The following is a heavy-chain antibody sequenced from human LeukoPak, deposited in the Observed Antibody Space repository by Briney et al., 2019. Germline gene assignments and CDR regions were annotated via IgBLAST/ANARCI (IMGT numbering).Heavy chain of an antibody. CDR2: IYHSGST. CDR1: GYSISSGYY. J-gene: IGHJ4*02. D-gene: IGHD3-10*01. CDR3: ELMVRGVINDY. Sequence: SETLSLTCTVSGYSISSGYYWGWIRQPPGKGLEWIGSIYHSGSTYYNPSLKSRVTISVDTSKNQFSLKLSSVTAADTAVYYCELMVRGVINDYWGQGTLVTVSS. V-gene: IGHV4-38-2*02.